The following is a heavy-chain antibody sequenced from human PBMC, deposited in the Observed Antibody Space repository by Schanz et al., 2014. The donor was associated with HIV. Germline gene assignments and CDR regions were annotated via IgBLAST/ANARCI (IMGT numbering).Heavy chain of an antibody. V-gene: IGHV4-34*01. J-gene: IGHJ4*02. D-gene: IGHD3-10*01. CDR2: INHSGAT. CDR1: GGSFRVYY. CDR3: ARDVPSGGFDY. Sequence: QVQLQQWGAGLVKPSETLSLTCAVYGGSFRVYYWSWVRQSPGKGLEWIGEINHSGATNYNPSLESRVTISIDTSKKQFSLNPTSVTAADTAVFYCARDVPSGGFDYWGQGTLVTVSS.